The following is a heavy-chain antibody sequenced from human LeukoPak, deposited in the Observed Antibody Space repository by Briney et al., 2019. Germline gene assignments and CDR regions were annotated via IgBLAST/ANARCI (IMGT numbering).Heavy chain of an antibody. CDR1: GYTFTSHA. CDR3: ARGGPQAGTGSNYYYYYMDV. Sequence: ASVKVSCKASGYTFTSHAISWVRQAPGQGLEWMGGTIPIFGTANYAQKFQGRVTITADESTSTAYMELSSLRSEDTAVYYCARGGPQAGTGSNYYYYYMDVWGKGTTVTVSS. CDR2: TIPIFGTA. J-gene: IGHJ6*03. D-gene: IGHD1-1*01. V-gene: IGHV1-69*13.